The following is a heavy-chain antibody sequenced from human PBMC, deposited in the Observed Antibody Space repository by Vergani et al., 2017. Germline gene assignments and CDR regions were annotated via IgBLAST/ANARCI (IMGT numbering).Heavy chain of an antibody. CDR1: GGSITNKF. V-gene: IGHV4-59*01. CDR2: IHHSGAT. Sequence: QVQLQESGPGLVKPSETLSLTCTVSGGSITNKFWSWIRRPPGKGLEWIGYIHHSGATNSKSSLRSRVSISIDTSKSSFSLRLSSVTTADTAMYYCARDTFHFDSENYDDVFDSWGQWTMVIVSS. CDR3: ARDTFHFDSENYDDVFDS. J-gene: IGHJ3*02. D-gene: IGHD3-16*01.